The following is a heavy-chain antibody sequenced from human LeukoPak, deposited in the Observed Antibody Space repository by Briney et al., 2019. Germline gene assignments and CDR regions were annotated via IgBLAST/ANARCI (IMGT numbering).Heavy chain of an antibody. Sequence: GGSLRLSCAASGFTFSHYGMHWVRQTPGAGLEWVAVIWSDGSDKYYAKSVKGRFTISRDNSKNSLFLQMNSLRAEDTAVYYCAKDAQRGFDYSNTLQNWGQGILVTVSS. CDR1: GFTFSHYG. CDR3: AKDAQRGFDYSNTLQN. V-gene: IGHV3-33*06. D-gene: IGHD4-11*01. CDR2: IWSDGSDK. J-gene: IGHJ1*01.